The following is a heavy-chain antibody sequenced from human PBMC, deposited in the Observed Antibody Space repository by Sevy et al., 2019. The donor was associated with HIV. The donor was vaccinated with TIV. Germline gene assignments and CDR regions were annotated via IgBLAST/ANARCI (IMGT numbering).Heavy chain of an antibody. V-gene: IGHV3-23*01. CDR3: AKDRAAMVGDAFDI. J-gene: IGHJ3*02. Sequence: GGSLRLSCAASGFPFSSYAMSWVRQAPGKGLEWVSAIGGSGVSTYYADSVKGRFTISRDNSKSTLYLQMNSLRAEDTAVYYCAKDRAAMVGDAFDIWGQGTMVTVSS. D-gene: IGHD5-18*01. CDR1: GFPFSSYA. CDR2: IGGSGVST.